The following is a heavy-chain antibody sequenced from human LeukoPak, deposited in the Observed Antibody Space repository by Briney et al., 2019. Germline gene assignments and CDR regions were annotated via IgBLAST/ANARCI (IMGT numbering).Heavy chain of an antibody. CDR2: ISGSGGST. Sequence: TGGSLRLSCAASGFTFDDYAMHWVRQAPGKGLEWVSAISGSGGSTYYADSVKGRFTISRDNSKNTLYLQMNSLRAEDTAVYYCAKGMATLSAFDIWGQGTMVTVSS. CDR1: GFTFDDYA. V-gene: IGHV3-23*01. D-gene: IGHD5-12*01. CDR3: AKGMATLSAFDI. J-gene: IGHJ3*02.